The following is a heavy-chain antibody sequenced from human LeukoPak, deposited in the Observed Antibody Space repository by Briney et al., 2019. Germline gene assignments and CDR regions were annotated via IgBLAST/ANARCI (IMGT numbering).Heavy chain of an antibody. J-gene: IGHJ4*02. Sequence: NPSETLSLTCTVSGGSISSGGYYWSWIRQHPGKGLEWIGYIYYSGSTYYNPSLKSRVTISVDTSKNQFSLKLSSVTAADTAVYYCARVDGYIPHFDYWGQGTLVTVSS. CDR2: IYYSGST. V-gene: IGHV4-31*03. CDR3: ARVDGYIPHFDY. D-gene: IGHD5-24*01. CDR1: GGSISSGGYY.